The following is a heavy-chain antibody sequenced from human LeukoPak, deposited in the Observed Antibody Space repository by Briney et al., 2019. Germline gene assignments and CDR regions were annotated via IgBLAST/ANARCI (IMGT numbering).Heavy chain of an antibody. CDR2: ISSSSSYI. V-gene: IGHV3-21*01. D-gene: IGHD3-22*01. J-gene: IGHJ4*02. CDR1: GFTFSSYS. Sequence: GGSLRLSCAASGFTFSSYSMNWVRQAPGKGLEWVSSISSSSSYIYYADSVKGRFTISRDNAKNSLYLQRNSLRAEDTAVYYCASTQRLLNYYDSSGYLYWGQGTLVTVSS. CDR3: ASTQRLLNYYDSSGYLY.